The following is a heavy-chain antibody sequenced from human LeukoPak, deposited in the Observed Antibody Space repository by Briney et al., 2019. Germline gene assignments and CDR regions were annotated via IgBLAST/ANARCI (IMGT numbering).Heavy chain of an antibody. CDR1: GFTFSSNY. D-gene: IGHD2-15*01. J-gene: IGHJ4*02. CDR3: ARDARADYFDY. V-gene: IGHV3-53*01. Sequence: GGSLRLSCAASGFTFSSNYMSWVRQAPGKGLEWVSVIYSGGSTYYADSVKGRFTISRDNSKNTLYLQMNSLRAEDTAVYYCARDARADYFDYWGQGTLVTVSS. CDR2: IYSGGST.